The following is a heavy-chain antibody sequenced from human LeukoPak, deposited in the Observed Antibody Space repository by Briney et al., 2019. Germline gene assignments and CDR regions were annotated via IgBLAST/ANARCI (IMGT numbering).Heavy chain of an antibody. CDR2: IYYSGST. CDR3: AREGVTHNWFDP. J-gene: IGHJ5*02. CDR1: GGSISTYY. V-gene: IGHV4-59*01. Sequence: SETLSLTCTVSGGSISTYYWSWLRQPPGKGLGWIGYIYYSGSTNYKPSLKRRVTMSVGTSKNQFSLKLSSVTAADTAVYYCAREGVTHNWFDPWGQGTLVTVSS. D-gene: IGHD4-23*01.